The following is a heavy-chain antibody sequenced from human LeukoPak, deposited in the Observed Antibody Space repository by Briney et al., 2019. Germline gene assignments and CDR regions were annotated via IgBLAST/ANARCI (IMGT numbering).Heavy chain of an antibody. CDR2: INHSGST. CDR3: ARGYYDFWSGLSGIWFDP. V-gene: IGHV4-34*01. Sequence: SETLSLTCAVYGGSFSGYHWSWIRQPPGKGLEWIGEINHSGSTNYNPSLKSRVTISVDTSKNQFSLKLSSVTAADTAVYYCARGYYDFWSGLSGIWFDPWGQGTLVTVSS. D-gene: IGHD3-3*01. CDR1: GGSFSGYH. J-gene: IGHJ5*02.